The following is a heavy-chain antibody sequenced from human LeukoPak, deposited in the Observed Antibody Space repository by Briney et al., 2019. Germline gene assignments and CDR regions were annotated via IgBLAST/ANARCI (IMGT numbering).Heavy chain of an antibody. CDR3: ARRDDI. V-gene: IGHV4-59*08. Sequence: PSETLSLTCTVSGVSMSNYYWYWIRQPPGKGLECIGSIYYSGITNYNPSLKSRVTISVDTSKNQFSLKLSSVTAADTAVYYCARRDDIWGQGTMVTVSS. CDR2: IYYSGIT. CDR1: GVSMSNYY. J-gene: IGHJ3*02.